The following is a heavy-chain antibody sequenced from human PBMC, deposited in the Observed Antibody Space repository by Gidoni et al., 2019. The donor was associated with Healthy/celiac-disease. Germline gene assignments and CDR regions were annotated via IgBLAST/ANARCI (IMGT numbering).Heavy chain of an antibody. Sequence: QVQLVESGGGVVQPGRSLILSCAASGFTFSRDGMHWVRQAPGKGLEWVAGIEYDGSKKYYADSGKGRFTISRDNSKNTLYLKMNRLGAEDTAGYYCAKGIQYLTYWGQGTLVTVSS. V-gene: IGHV3-30*18. CDR3: AKGIQYLTY. J-gene: IGHJ4*02. CDR2: IEYDGSKK. CDR1: GFTFSRDG. D-gene: IGHD5-18*01.